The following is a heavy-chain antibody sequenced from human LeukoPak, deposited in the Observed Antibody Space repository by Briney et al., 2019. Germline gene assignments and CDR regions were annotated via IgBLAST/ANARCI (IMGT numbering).Heavy chain of an antibody. V-gene: IGHV3-15*01. CDR2: IKSKTDGGTT. CDR3: PTDYCSNGVCYLYYFDY. D-gene: IGHD2-8*01. CDR1: GFTFSNAW. Sequence: PGGSLRLSCAASGFTFSNAWMSWVRQAPGKGLEWVGRIKSKTDGGTTDYAAPVKGRFTISRDDSKNTLYLQMNSLKTEDTDVYYCPTDYCSNGVCYLYYFDYWGQGTLVTVSS. J-gene: IGHJ4*02.